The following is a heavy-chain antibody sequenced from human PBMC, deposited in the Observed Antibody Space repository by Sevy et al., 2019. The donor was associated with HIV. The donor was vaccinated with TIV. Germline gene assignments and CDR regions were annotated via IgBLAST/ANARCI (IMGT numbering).Heavy chain of an antibody. Sequence: SETLSLTCTLSGGSISGNTYYWGWIRQPPGKGLEWIGNVYNGGSTYYNPSLKSRLTLWVDTSRNQFSLKLRSVTAADTAVYYCARLTNSGWYKIDYWGQGTLVTVSS. CDR3: ARLTNSGWYKIDY. D-gene: IGHD6-19*01. CDR1: GGSISGNTYY. J-gene: IGHJ4*02. V-gene: IGHV4-39*01. CDR2: VYNGGST.